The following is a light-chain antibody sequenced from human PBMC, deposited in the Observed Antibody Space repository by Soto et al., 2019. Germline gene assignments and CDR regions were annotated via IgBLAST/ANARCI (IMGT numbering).Light chain of an antibody. V-gene: IGLV2-8*01. Sequence: QSALTQPPSASGSPGQSVTISCTGTSSDVGGYNYVSWYQQHPGKAPKLIIYEVSKRPSGVPDRFSGYKSGNTASLTVSGLQAEDDADYYCSSYAGTNNYVFGTGTKVTVL. CDR2: EVS. CDR1: SSDVGGYNY. CDR3: SSYAGTNNYV. J-gene: IGLJ1*01.